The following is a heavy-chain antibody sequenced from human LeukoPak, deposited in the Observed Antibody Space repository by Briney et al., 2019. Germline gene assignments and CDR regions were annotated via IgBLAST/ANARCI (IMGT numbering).Heavy chain of an antibody. V-gene: IGHV3-48*01. CDR3: ARRYCSSVTCYAFDI. D-gene: IGHD2-2*01. CDR1: GFTFSSYT. Sequence: PGGSLRLSCAASGFTFSSYTMNWVRQAPGKGLEWVSYISSSSSTIYYADSVKGRFTISRDNAKNSLYLQMNSLRAEDAAVYYCARRYCSSVTCYAFDIWGQGTMVTVSS. J-gene: IGHJ3*02. CDR2: ISSSSSTI.